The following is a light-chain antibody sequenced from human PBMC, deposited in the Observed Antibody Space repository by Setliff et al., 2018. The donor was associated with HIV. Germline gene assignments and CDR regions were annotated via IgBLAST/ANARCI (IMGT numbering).Light chain of an antibody. Sequence: QSALTQPASVSASPGQSITISCTVTSSDVGNYNYVSWYQHHPGKAPKLIIYEVRYRPSGVSDRFAGSKSGTTASLTISGLQPEDEADYYCSSYAITSTPVFGTGTKVTVL. V-gene: IGLV2-14*01. CDR2: EVR. CDR3: SSYAITSTPV. J-gene: IGLJ1*01. CDR1: SSDVGNYNY.